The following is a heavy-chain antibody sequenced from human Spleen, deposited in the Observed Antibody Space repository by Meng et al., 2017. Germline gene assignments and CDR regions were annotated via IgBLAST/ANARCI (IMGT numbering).Heavy chain of an antibody. CDR1: GGSISTYY. CDR3: ARGSAVMGIPFDY. V-gene: IGHV4-59*01. J-gene: IGHJ4*02. Sequence: LHGSGPGLVKPSETRSLTCTVSGGSISTYYWSWIRQSPGKGLECIGYIYYSGTTNYNPSLKSRVTISVDTSKNQFSLKLSSVTAADTALYYCARGSAVMGIPFDYWGQGTLVTVSS. CDR2: IYYSGTT. D-gene: IGHD3-16*01.